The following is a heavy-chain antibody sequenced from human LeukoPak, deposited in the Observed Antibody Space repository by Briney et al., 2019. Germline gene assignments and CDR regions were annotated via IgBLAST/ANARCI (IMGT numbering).Heavy chain of an antibody. Sequence: GGSLRLSCVGAGLSNSDYGMSWVRQAPGKGLEWVAGIDWNGDASSYSDSVKGRFSISRDNAKNTVNLQMNSLRAEDTGVYYCIRDEALWRLDYWGQGTLVTVSS. J-gene: IGHJ4*02. CDR3: IRDEALWRLDY. D-gene: IGHD2-21*01. CDR2: IDWNGDAS. V-gene: IGHV3-20*04. CDR1: GLSNSDYG.